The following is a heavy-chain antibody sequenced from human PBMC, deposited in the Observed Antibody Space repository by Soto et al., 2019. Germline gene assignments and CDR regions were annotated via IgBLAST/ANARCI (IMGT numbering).Heavy chain of an antibody. V-gene: IGHV5-51*01. D-gene: IGHD4-17*01. CDR3: TLSYGDSYYYYYGMDF. CDR1: GFSFSRYT. J-gene: IGHJ6*02. Sequence: GESLKISCVGSGFSFSRYTVGWVRQVPGKGLEWMGVIHPGDSDTIYSPSFQGQVTISADKSISTAYLQWSSLKASDTAMYYCTLSYGDSYYYYYGMDFWGQGTTVTVSS. CDR2: IHPGDSDT.